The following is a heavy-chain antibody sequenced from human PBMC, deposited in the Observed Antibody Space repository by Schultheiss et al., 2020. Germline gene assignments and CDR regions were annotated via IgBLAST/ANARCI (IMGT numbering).Heavy chain of an antibody. V-gene: IGHV4-59*08. CDR1: GGSISSYY. D-gene: IGHD3-10*01. CDR2: IYYSGST. J-gene: IGHJ4*02. Sequence: SETLSLTCTVSGGSISSYYWSWIRQPPGKGLEWIGYIYYSGSTYYNPSLKSRVTISVDTPKNQFSLKLSSVTAADTAVYYCARLERSGGYYYFDYWGQGTLVTVSS. CDR3: ARLERSGGYYYFDY.